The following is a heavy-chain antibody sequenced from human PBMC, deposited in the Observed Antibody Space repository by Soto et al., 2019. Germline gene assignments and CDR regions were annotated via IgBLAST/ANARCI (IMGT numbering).Heavy chain of an antibody. CDR3: ARVLGAPLYYFDY. CDR1: GYSISIGNY. V-gene: IGHV4-38-2*02. D-gene: IGHD1-26*01. J-gene: IGHJ4*02. Sequence: SETLSLTCPVSGYSISIGNYWGWIRQPPGKRLEWIGSIYQSGSTYYNPPLRSRATISVDTSKNQFSLKLSSVTAADTAVYYCARVLGAPLYYFDYWGQGILVTVSS. CDR2: IYQSGST.